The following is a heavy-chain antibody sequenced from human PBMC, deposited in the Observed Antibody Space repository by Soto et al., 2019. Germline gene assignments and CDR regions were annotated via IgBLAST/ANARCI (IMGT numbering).Heavy chain of an antibody. CDR3: ARGRYGDY. Sequence: QVHLVKSGAEVKKPGASVKVSCQASGYAFTTYGITWVRQAPGQGLEWMGWISAHNGNTNYAQKLQGRVTVTRDTSTSTAYMELRSLRSDDTAVYYCARGRYGDYWGQGPLVTVSS. J-gene: IGHJ4*02. CDR2: ISAHNGNT. V-gene: IGHV1-18*01. D-gene: IGHD1-1*01. CDR1: GYAFTTYG.